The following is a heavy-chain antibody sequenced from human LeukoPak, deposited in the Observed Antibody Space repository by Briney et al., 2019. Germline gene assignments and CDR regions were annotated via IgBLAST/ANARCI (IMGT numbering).Heavy chain of an antibody. CDR1: DYSISSGYS. CDR2: FDHSGNT. CDR3: AREGSGYCSGGGCYSGASDI. V-gene: IGHV4-38-2*02. Sequence: SETLSLTCTVSDYSISSGYSWGWIRQPPGKGLEWIGSFDHSGNTYYNPSLKSRVTISVDTSKNHFSLKLSSVTAADTAVYYCAREGSGYCSGGGCYSGASDIWGQGTMVTVSS. D-gene: IGHD2-15*01. J-gene: IGHJ3*02.